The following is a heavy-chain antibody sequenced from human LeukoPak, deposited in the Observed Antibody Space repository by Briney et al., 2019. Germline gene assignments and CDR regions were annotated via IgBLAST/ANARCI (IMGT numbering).Heavy chain of an antibody. CDR1: GYTFTGYY. D-gene: IGHD2-2*01. V-gene: IGHV1-2*02. CDR3: ARWYHTDGFVP. Sequence: ASVKVSCKASGYTFTGYYMHWVRKAPGQGLEWMGWINPNSGGTNYAQKYQGRFTMTRDTSISTAYMERRRLRSDDTAVYYCARWYHTDGFVPWGQGTLGTVSS. CDR2: INPNSGGT. J-gene: IGHJ5*02.